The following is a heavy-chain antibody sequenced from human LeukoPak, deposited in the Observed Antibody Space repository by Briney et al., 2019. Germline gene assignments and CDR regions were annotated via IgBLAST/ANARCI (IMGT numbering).Heavy chain of an antibody. CDR1: GFTFSSYG. CDR2: IWYDGSNK. V-gene: IGHV3-33*06. Sequence: GGSLRLSYAASGFTFSSYGMHWVRQAPGKGLEWVAVIWYDGSNKYYADSVKGRFTISRDNSKNTLYLQMNSLRAEDTAVYYCAKVSGYSYGPFDYWGQGTLVTVSS. J-gene: IGHJ4*02. CDR3: AKVSGYSYGPFDY. D-gene: IGHD5-18*01.